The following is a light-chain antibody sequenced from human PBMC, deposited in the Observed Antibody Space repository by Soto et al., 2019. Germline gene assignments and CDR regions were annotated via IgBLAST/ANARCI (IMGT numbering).Light chain of an antibody. V-gene: IGLV2-14*01. CDR1: SSDVGGYNY. CDR2: EVS. CDR3: SSYTSSSTVYV. J-gene: IGLJ1*01. Sequence: QSVLTQPASVSGSPGQSITISCTGTSSDVGGYNYVSWYQQHPGKAPKLMIYEVSNRPSGVSNRFSGSKSGNTASLTISGLQAEDEADYYRSSYTSSSTVYVFGTGTKVTVL.